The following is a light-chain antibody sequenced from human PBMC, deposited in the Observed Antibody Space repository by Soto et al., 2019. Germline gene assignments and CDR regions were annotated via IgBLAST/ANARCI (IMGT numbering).Light chain of an antibody. Sequence: ENVLTQSPGTLSLSPGERATLSCRASQSVTGNYLAWYQQKFGQPPRLLVYGASSRATGIPDRFSGSGSGIDFTLTISRLEPEDCAVYYCHQYGPSTRPGSSPLPFGGGTKVEIK. CDR2: GAS. CDR1: QSVTGNY. CDR3: HQYGPSTRPGSSPLP. J-gene: IGKJ4*01. V-gene: IGKV3-20*01.